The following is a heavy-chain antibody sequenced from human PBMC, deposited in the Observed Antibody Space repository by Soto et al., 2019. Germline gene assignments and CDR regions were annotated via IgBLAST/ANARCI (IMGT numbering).Heavy chain of an antibody. CDR3: AKDRGDNWNYGRPYYYYYGMDV. V-gene: IGHV3-30*18. Sequence: PGGSLRLSCAASGFTFSSYGMHWVRQAPGKGLEWVAVISYDGSNKYYADSVKGRFTISRDNSKNTLYLQMNSLRAEDTAVYYCAKDRGDNWNYGRPYYYYYGMDVWGQGTTVTVSS. J-gene: IGHJ6*02. CDR1: GFTFSSYG. CDR2: ISYDGSNK. D-gene: IGHD1-7*01.